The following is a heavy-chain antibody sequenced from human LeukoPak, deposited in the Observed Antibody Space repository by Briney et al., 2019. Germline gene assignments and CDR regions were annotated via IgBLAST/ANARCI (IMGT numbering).Heavy chain of an antibody. CDR1: GFTFSNAW. V-gene: IGHV3-15*01. Sequence: PGGSLRLSCAASGFTFSNAWMSWVRQAPGKGLEWVGRIKSKTDGGTTDYAAPVKGRFTISRDDSKNTLYLQMNSLKTEDTAVYYCTTEGSSSSVFWASPNYWGQGTLVTVSS. CDR3: TTEGSSSSVFWASPNY. D-gene: IGHD6-6*01. CDR2: IKSKTDGGTT. J-gene: IGHJ4*02.